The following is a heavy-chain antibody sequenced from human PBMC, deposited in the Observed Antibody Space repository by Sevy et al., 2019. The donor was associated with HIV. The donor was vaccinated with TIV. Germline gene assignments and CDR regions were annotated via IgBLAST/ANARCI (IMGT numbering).Heavy chain of an antibody. CDR3: SREGGEVTRVRGAASERYYYYGMDV. V-gene: IGHV3-48*02. J-gene: IGHJ6*02. Sequence: GGSLRLSCAASGFTFSSYSMNWVRQAPGKGLEWVSYISSSSSTIYYADSVKGLFTTSRDKAKNSLYLQMYSLRDEETAVYYCSREGGEVTRVRGAASERYYYYGMDVWGQGTTVTVSS. D-gene: IGHD3-10*01. CDR1: GFTFSSYS. CDR2: ISSSSSTI.